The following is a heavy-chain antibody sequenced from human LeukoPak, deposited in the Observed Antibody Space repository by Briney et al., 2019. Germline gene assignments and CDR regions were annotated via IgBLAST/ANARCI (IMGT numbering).Heavy chain of an antibody. V-gene: IGHV3-74*01. CDR3: ARGRVTFDY. D-gene: IGHD4-23*01. CDR2: INSDGTST. Sequence: GGSLRLSCEASGFTLSNAWMHWVRQAQGKGPVWVSRINSDGTSTSYANSVKGRFTISRDNSKNTLYLQMYSLRAEDTAVYYCARGRVTFDYWGQGTLVTVSS. CDR1: GFTLSNAW. J-gene: IGHJ4*02.